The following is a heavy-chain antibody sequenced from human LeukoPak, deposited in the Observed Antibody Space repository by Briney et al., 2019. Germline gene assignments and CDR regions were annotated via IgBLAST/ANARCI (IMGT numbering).Heavy chain of an antibody. J-gene: IGHJ4*02. CDR3: AAAGYYYDSSGYYNFDY. V-gene: IGHV1-58*02. CDR1: GFTFTSSA. Sequence: GTSVKVSCKASGFTFTSSAMQWVRQARGQRREWIGWIVVGSGNTNYAQKFQERVTITRDMSTSTAYMELSSLRSEDTAVCYCAAAGYYYDSSGYYNFDYWGQGTLVTVSS. CDR2: IVVGSGNT. D-gene: IGHD3-22*01.